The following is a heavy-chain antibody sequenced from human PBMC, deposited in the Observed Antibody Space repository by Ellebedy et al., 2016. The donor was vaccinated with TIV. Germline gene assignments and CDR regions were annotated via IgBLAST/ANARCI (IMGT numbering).Heavy chain of an antibody. Sequence: ASVKVSCKASGYTFTSYDINWVRQATGQGLEYLGWMKPSSGKTGYAQKFQGRVTMTRNTSTSTAYMELSSLRSEDTAVYYCAVGLFDPWGQGTLVTVSS. J-gene: IGHJ5*02. CDR1: GYTFTSYD. D-gene: IGHD3-10*01. V-gene: IGHV1-8*01. CDR2: MKPSSGKT. CDR3: AVGLFDP.